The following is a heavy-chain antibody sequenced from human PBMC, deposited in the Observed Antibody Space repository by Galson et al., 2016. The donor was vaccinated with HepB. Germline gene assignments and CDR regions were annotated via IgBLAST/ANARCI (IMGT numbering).Heavy chain of an antibody. CDR2: FRSGGDK. J-gene: IGHJ3*01. D-gene: IGHD3-9*01. CDR3: AKNRKHFETLTGWTYDAFDV. Sequence: CAVSGFIVSDNDMTWVRQAPGKGLEWVAIFRSGGDKSYADSVKGRFTISRDNSKNTAFLQMNSLRAEDTAQYYCAKNRKHFETLTGWTYDAFDVWGQGTMVTVSS. V-gene: IGHV3-53*01. CDR1: GFIVSDND.